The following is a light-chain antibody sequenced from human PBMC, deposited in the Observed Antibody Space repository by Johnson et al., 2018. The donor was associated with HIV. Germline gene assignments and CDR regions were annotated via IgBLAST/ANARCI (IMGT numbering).Light chain of an antibody. CDR1: SSNIGNNY. Sequence: QSVLTQPPSVSAAPGQKVTISCSGSSSNIGNNYVSWYQQLPGTAPKLLIYENNKRPSGIPDRFSGSKSGTSASLAISGLQAEDKADYYCAVWDDSLNGYVFGTGTKVTVL. CDR2: ENN. CDR3: AVWDDSLNGYV. V-gene: IGLV1-51*02. J-gene: IGLJ1*01.